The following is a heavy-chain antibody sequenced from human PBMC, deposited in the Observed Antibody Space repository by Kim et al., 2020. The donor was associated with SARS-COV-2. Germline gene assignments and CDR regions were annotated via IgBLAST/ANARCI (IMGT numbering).Heavy chain of an antibody. D-gene: IGHD3-3*01. Sequence: GGSLRLSCAASGFTFSSYTMSWVRQAPGKGLEWVSAISGSGGSTYYADSVKGRFTISRDNSKNTLYLQMNSLRAEDTAVYYCAKEGVVGEGGTEGTFLGKDYDFWSGYYTHFDYWGQGTLVTVSS. CDR1: GFTFSSYT. V-gene: IGHV3-23*01. J-gene: IGHJ4*02. CDR2: ISGSGGST. CDR3: AKEGVVGEGGTEGTFLGKDYDFWSGYYTHFDY.